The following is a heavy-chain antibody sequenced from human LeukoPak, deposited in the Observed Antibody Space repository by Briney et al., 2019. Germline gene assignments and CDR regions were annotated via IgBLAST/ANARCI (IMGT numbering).Heavy chain of an antibody. CDR2: IIPIFGTA. J-gene: IGHJ5*02. Sequence: SVKVSCKASGGTFSSYAISWVRQAPGQGLEWMGRIIPIFGTANYAQKFQGRVTITTDESTSTAYMELSSLRSEDTAVYYCARAPWAAPLPIDPGGQGTLVTVSS. D-gene: IGHD2-15*01. CDR3: ARAPWAAPLPIDP. CDR1: GGTFSSYA. V-gene: IGHV1-69*05.